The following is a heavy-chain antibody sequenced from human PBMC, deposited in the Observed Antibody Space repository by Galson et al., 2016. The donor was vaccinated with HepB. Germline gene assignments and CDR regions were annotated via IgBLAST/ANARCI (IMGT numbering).Heavy chain of an antibody. V-gene: IGHV3-30*03. D-gene: IGHD4-17*01. J-gene: IGHJ1*01. CDR3: ARLSGDYPGY. CDR1: GFTLRSYA. Sequence: SLRLSCAASGFTLRSYAMHWVRQAPGKGLEWVAITSYDGNYKYYADSVKGRFTISRDNSKNTLYLQLNSLRTGDTAVYYCARLSGDYPGYWGQGTLVTVSS. CDR2: TSYDGNYK.